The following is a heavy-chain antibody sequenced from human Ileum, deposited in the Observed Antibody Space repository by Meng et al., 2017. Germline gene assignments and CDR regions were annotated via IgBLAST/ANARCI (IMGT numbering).Heavy chain of an antibody. Sequence: QGQLVQAGAEVKKPGALVKVSCKASGYTFSNYAMNWVRQAPGQRLEWMGWINAGNGDTKYSQKFQGRVTITRDTSASTGYMELSSLRSEDTAVYYCARFSSGYFFGYWGQGTLVTVSS. CDR3: ARFSSGYFFGY. D-gene: IGHD3-22*01. V-gene: IGHV1-3*01. CDR1: GYTFSNYA. J-gene: IGHJ4*02. CDR2: INAGNGDT.